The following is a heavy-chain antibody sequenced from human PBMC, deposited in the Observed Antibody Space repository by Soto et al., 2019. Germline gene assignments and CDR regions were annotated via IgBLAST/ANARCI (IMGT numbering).Heavy chain of an antibody. D-gene: IGHD3-22*01. CDR3: ARIQKTEYYYDSSGYYYFDY. CDR2: IYYSGST. J-gene: IGHJ4*02. V-gene: IGHV4-30-4*01. Sequence: SETRCLTWTVSGGSLSRGGYYWSWIRQPPGKGLEWIGYIYYSGSTYYNPSLKSRVTISVDTSKNQFSLKLSSVTAADTAVYYCARIQKTEYYYDSSGYYYFDYSGQGTLVTVSS. CDR1: GGSLSRGGYY.